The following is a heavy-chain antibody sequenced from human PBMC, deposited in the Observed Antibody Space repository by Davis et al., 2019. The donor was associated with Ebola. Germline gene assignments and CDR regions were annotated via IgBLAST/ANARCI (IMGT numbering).Heavy chain of an antibody. J-gene: IGHJ3*02. CDR3: ARGRVVRSLGGAFDI. D-gene: IGHD3-3*01. CDR1: GYTLTSYY. Sequence: ASVPVSCMASGYTLTSYYMHWVRQAPGHGREWMGIINPSGGSTSYAQQFQGRVTMTRDTSTSTVYMELSSLRSEDTAVYYCARGRVVRSLGGAFDIWGQGTMVTVSS. CDR2: INPSGGST. V-gene: IGHV1-46*01.